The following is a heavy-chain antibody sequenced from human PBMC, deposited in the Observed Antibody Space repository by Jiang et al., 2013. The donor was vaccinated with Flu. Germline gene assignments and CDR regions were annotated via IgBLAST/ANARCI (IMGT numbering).Heavy chain of an antibody. D-gene: IGHD3-10*01. Sequence: LLKPSETLSLTCTVSGDSIHNHFWSWIRQPPGKGLEWIGLISKIGGSDYNPSLKSRVTISVDTSKNQFSLKLSSVTAADTAVYYCARVSNGSGSYSRWFDPWGQGTLVTVSS. CDR2: ISKIGGS. J-gene: IGHJ5*02. CDR1: GDSIHNHF. V-gene: IGHV4-59*11. CDR3: ARVSNGSGSYSRWFDP.